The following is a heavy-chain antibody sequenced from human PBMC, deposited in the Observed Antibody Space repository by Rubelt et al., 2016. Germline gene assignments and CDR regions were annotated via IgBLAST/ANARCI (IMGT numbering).Heavy chain of an antibody. Sequence: QLQLQESGPGLVKPSETLSLTCTVSGGSISSSSYYWGWIRQPPGKGLEWIGSIYYSGSTYYNRSLKCRVTISVDTSKSQFSLKLSSVTAADTAVYYCARLLYDRSGYYYFDYWGPGTLVTVSS. CDR3: ARLLYDRSGYYYFDY. D-gene: IGHD3-22*01. CDR1: GGSISSSSYY. J-gene: IGHJ4*02. CDR2: IYYSGST. V-gene: IGHV4-39*01.